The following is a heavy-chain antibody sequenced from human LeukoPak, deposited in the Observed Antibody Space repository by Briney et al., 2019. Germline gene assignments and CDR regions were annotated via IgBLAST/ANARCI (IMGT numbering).Heavy chain of an antibody. D-gene: IGHD6-13*01. J-gene: IGHJ4*02. V-gene: IGHV3-53*01. CDR3: ARDLAAAGVDY. Sequence: PGGSLRLSCAASGFTVSSNYMSWVRQAPGKGLEWVSVIYSGGSTYYADSVKGRFTISRDNSKNTLYLQMNSLRAEDTAVYYCARDLAAAGVDYWGQGTLVTVSS. CDR2: IYSGGST. CDR1: GFTVSSNY.